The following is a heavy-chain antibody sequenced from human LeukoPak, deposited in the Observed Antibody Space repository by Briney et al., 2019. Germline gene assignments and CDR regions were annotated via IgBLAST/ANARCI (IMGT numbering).Heavy chain of an antibody. V-gene: IGHV4-59*01. Sequence: PSETLSLTCTVSGGSITSYYWSWIRQPPGKGLEWIGYIYDSGNTKYNPSLKSRVTISIDTSKNQFSLKLTSVTAADTATYYCARETSLMGYASGLGFNYWGQGILVTVSS. CDR1: GGSITSYY. CDR2: IYDSGNT. J-gene: IGHJ4*02. CDR3: ARETSLMGYASGLGFNY. D-gene: IGHD6-19*01.